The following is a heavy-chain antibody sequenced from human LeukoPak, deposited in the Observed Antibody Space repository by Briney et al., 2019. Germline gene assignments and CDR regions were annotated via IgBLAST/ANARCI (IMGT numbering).Heavy chain of an antibody. CDR2: ISSSSSYI. CDR1: GFTFSSYS. V-gene: IGHV3-21*01. J-gene: IGHJ4*02. Sequence: PGGALRLSCAASGFTFSSYSMNWVRQAPGKGLELVSSISSSSSYIYYADSVKGRFTISRDNAKNSVYLQMNSLRAEDTAVYYCARAEQWLAYYFDYWGQGTLVTVSS. CDR3: ARAEQWLAYYFDY. D-gene: IGHD6-19*01.